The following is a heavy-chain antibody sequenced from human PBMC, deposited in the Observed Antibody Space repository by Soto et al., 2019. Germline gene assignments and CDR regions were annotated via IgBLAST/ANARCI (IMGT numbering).Heavy chain of an antibody. CDR3: ARSIAVAGTFYYYYGMDV. CDR2: MNPNSGNT. Sequence: ASVKVSGKASGYTFTSYDINWVRQATGQGLEWMGWMNPNSGNTGYAQKFQGRVTMTRNTSISTAYMELSSLRSEDTAVYYCARSIAVAGTFYYYYGMDVWGQGTTVTVSS. J-gene: IGHJ6*02. V-gene: IGHV1-8*01. D-gene: IGHD6-13*01. CDR1: GYTFTSYD.